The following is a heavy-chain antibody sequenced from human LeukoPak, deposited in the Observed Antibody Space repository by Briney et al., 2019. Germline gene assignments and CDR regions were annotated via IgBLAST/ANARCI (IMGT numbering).Heavy chain of an antibody. J-gene: IGHJ4*02. D-gene: IGHD2-15*01. CDR3: AKGVDYCSGGSCPADY. CDR1: GFTFSNYG. V-gene: IGHV3-30*18. CDR2: ISYDGNNK. Sequence: GRSLRLSCAASGFTFSNYGIHWVRQAPGKGLEWVAVISYDGNNKYYADSVKGRFTISRDNSKNTLFLQMNSLRAEDTAVYYCAKGVDYCSGGSCPADYWGPGTLVTVSS.